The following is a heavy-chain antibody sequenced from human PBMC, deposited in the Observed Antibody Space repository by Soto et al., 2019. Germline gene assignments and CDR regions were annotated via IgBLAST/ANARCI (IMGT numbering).Heavy chain of an antibody. D-gene: IGHD3-22*01. CDR3: AREQHDPYDASGYYFNWFDP. V-gene: IGHV1-69*01. J-gene: IGHJ5*02. Sequence: GPQVKVSCKASGGTFSNYGINWVRQAPGQGLEWMGGVVPLFGAANYAQKFQGRVTITADASTSMVYMQLSSLRSEDTAVYYCAREQHDPYDASGYYFNWFDPWGQGTLVTVSS. CDR1: GGTFSNYG. CDR2: VVPLFGAA.